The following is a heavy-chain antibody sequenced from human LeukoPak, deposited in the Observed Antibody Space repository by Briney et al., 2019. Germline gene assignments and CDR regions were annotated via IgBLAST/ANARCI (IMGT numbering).Heavy chain of an antibody. J-gene: IGHJ6*03. CDR1: GFTASSNY. CDR2: IYSGGST. Sequence: PGGTLRLSCAASGFTASSNYMSWVRQAPGKGLEWASVIYSGGSTYYADSVKGRFTISRDNSKNTLYLQMNSLRAEDTAVYYCAREPYYPSSYYYYMDVWGKGTTVTVSS. V-gene: IGHV3-53*01. CDR3: AREPYYPSSYYYYMDV. D-gene: IGHD3-10*01.